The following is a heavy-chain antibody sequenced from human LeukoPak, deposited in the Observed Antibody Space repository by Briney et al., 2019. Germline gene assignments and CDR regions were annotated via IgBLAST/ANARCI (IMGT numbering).Heavy chain of an antibody. Sequence: PGGSLRLSCAASGFTVSSNYMSWVRQAPGKGLEWVSAISGSGGSTYYADSVKGRFTISRDNSKNTLYLQMNSLRAEDTAVYYCAKDLGRDYDSSGYYYFDYWGQGTLVTVSS. D-gene: IGHD3-22*01. CDR1: GFTVSSNY. CDR2: ISGSGGST. CDR3: AKDLGRDYDSSGYYYFDY. V-gene: IGHV3-23*01. J-gene: IGHJ4*02.